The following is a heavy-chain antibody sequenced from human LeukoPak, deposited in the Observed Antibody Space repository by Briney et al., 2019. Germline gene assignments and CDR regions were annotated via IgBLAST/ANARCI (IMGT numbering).Heavy chain of an antibody. CDR2: INHSGST. V-gene: IGHV4-39*07. J-gene: IGHJ4*02. Sequence: SETLSLTCTVSGGSISSSSYYWGWIRQPPGKGLEWIGEINHSGSTNYNPSLKSRVTISVDTSKNQFSLKLSSVTAADAAVYYCARVWNWNYVPRFDYWGQGTLVTVSS. CDR1: GGSISSSSYY. CDR3: ARVWNWNYVPRFDY. D-gene: IGHD1-7*01.